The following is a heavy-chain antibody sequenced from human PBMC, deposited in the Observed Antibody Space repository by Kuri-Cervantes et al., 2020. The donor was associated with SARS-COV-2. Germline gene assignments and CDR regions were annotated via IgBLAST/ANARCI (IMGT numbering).Heavy chain of an antibody. CDR2: IYPGDSDT. CDR3: ARREYGSGSYYLDY. Sequence: KVSCKGSGYSFTSYWIGWVRQMPGKGLEWMGIIYPGDSDTRYSPSVQGQVTISADKSISTAYLQWSSLKASDTAMYYCARREYGSGSYYLDYWGQGTLVTVSS. V-gene: IGHV5-51*01. D-gene: IGHD3-10*01. CDR1: GYSFTSYW. J-gene: IGHJ4*02.